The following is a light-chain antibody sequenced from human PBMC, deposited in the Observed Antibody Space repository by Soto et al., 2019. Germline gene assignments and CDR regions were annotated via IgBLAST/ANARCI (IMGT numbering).Light chain of an antibody. CDR1: QAIGVY. CDR3: KKYHSAPLT. CDR2: AAS. J-gene: IGKJ4*01. V-gene: IGKV1-27*01. Sequence: HVTGCPSSLSASLGDRVTITCRANQAIGVYLAWFQQQPGKVPKLLIYAASALQSGVPSRFSGSGSGTDFTLTISSLQTDDIATYYCKKYHSAPLTFGGGPKVDIK.